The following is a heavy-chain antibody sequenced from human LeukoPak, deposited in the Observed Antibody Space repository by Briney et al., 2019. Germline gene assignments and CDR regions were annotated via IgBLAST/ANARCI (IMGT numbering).Heavy chain of an antibody. CDR2: ISGSGGST. J-gene: IGHJ4*02. V-gene: IGHV3-23*01. D-gene: IGHD5-18*01. Sequence: GGSLRLSCAASGFTFSSYAMSWVRQAPGKGLDWFSAISGSGGSTYYADSVKGRFTISRDNSKNTLYLQMNSLRAEDTAVYYCAKEGGYSYGYSMGYYFDYWGQGTLVTVSS. CDR3: AKEGGYSYGYSMGYYFDY. CDR1: GFTFSSYA.